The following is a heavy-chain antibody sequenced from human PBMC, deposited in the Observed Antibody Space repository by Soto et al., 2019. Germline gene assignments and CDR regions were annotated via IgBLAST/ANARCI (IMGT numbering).Heavy chain of an antibody. D-gene: IGHD2-15*01. CDR1: GFTFSSYG. CDR3: ARSLYCSGGSCSSINYYYGMEV. J-gene: IGHJ6*02. V-gene: IGHV3-30*03. Sequence: QVQLVESGGGVVQPGRSLRLSCAASGFTFSSYGMHWVRQAPGKGLEWVAVISYDGSNKYYADSVKGRFTISRDNSKNTLYLQMNSLRAEYTAVYYCARSLYCSGGSCSSINYYYGMEVWGQGTTVTVSS. CDR2: ISYDGSNK.